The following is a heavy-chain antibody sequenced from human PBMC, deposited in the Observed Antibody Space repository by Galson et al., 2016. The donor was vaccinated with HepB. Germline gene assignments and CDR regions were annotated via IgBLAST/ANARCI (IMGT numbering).Heavy chain of an antibody. CDR3: TRGYMHTGMNV. V-gene: IGHV6-1*01. J-gene: IGHJ6*02. D-gene: IGHD5-18*01. CDR2: TYYRSQWFN. CDR1: GDSVTNDATI. Sequence: CAISGDSVTNDATIRNWIRQSPSRGLEWLGRTYYRSQWFNEYTVSVKSRITINSDTSRNQFSLQLDSVTPDDTAAYFCTRGYMHTGMNVWGQGTTVTVSS.